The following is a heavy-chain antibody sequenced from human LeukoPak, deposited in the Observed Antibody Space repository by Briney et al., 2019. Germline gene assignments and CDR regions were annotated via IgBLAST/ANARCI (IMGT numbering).Heavy chain of an antibody. D-gene: IGHD5-24*01. CDR3: ADRDGVY. V-gene: IGHV4-4*02. CDR2: FSYSGST. Sequence: PSGTLSLTCGVSGGSITSTNYWTWVRQPPGKGLEWIGHFSYSGSTNYNPSLKSRVTISADTSKNQFSLKLTSVTAADTAVYYCADRDGVYWGQGILVTVSS. J-gene: IGHJ4*02. CDR1: GGSITSTNY.